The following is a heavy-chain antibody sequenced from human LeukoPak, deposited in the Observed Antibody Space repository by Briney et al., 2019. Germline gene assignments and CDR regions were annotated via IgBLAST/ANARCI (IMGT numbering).Heavy chain of an antibody. CDR2: IYSSGST. CDR3: AIHDYGDRDAFDI. V-gene: IGHV4-61*02. Sequence: SETLSLTCTVSGGSISSGTYYWSWIRQPAGKGLEWIGRIYSSGSTSYNPSLESRVTISVDTSKNRFSLKLSSVTAADTAVYYCAIHDYGDRDAFDIWGKGKMVTVSS. J-gene: IGHJ3*02. CDR1: GGSISSGTYY. D-gene: IGHD4-17*01.